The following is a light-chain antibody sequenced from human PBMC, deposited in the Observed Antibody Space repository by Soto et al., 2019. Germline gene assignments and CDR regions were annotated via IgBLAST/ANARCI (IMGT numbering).Light chain of an antibody. V-gene: IGKV1-5*01. CDR2: DAS. J-gene: IGKJ3*01. CDR3: QQYNSFLT. Sequence: DIQMTQSPSTLSASVGDRVTITCRASQSISSWLAWYQQKPGKAPKLLIYDASSLESGVPSRFSGSGSGTEFTLTISSLQPDDFATYYCQQYNSFLTFGPGTKVDIK. CDR1: QSISSW.